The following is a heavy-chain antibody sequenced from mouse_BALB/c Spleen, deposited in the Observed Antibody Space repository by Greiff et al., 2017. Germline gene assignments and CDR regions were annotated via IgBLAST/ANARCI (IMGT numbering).Heavy chain of an antibody. CDR1: GYTFTDYN. D-gene: IGHD2-4*01. CDR3: ARKRDDYDGFPFAY. V-gene: IGHV1S29*02. Sequence: VQLQQSGPELVKPGASVKISCKASGYTFTDYNMHWVKQSHGKSLEWIGYIYPYNGGTGYNQKFKSKATLTVDNSSSTAYMELRSLTSEDSAVYYCARKRDDYDGFPFAYWGQGTLVTVSA. CDR2: IYPYNGGT. J-gene: IGHJ3*01.